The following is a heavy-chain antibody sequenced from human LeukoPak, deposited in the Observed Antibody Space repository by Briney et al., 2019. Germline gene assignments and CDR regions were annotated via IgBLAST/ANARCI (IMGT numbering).Heavy chain of an antibody. Sequence: ASVKVSCNASGYSFTSYDINWVRHPPGQALEWMGWVNPKSGNTGYKQKFQARVTITRDTSISAAYMELSSLTSDDTAVYFCARGLPLGYCTYGVCYPPKHFDFWGQGTLVTVSS. V-gene: IGHV1-8*03. CDR3: ARGLPLGYCTYGVCYPPKHFDF. J-gene: IGHJ4*02. CDR1: GYSFTSYD. CDR2: VNPKSGNT. D-gene: IGHD2-8*01.